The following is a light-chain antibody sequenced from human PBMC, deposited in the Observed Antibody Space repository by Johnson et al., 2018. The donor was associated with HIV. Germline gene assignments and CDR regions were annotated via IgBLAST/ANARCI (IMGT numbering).Light chain of an antibody. CDR3: GTWDSSLSAARV. CDR1: SSNIGNNY. CDR2: DNN. J-gene: IGLJ1*01. Sequence: QSVLTQPPSVSAAPGQKVTISCSGSSSNIGNNYVSWYQQLPGTAPKLLIYDNNKRPSGIPDRFSGSKSGTSATLGITGLQTGYEADYYCGTWDSSLSAARVFGTGTKVTVL. V-gene: IGLV1-51*01.